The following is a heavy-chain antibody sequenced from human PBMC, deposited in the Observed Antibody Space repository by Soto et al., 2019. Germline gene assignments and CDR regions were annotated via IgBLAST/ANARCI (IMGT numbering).Heavy chain of an antibody. V-gene: IGHV1-69*06. Sequence: QVQLVQSGAEVKKPGSSVKVSCKASGGTFSSYAISWVRQAPGQGLEWMGGIIPIFGTANYAQKFQGRVTITADKSTSTADMELSSLRSEDTAVYYCARGTTCFSRAPTKYYYYCYSMDVWGQGTTVTVSS. CDR3: ARGTTCFSRAPTKYYYYCYSMDV. D-gene: IGHD2-21*02. CDR1: GGTFSSYA. J-gene: IGHJ6*02. CDR2: IIPIFGTA.